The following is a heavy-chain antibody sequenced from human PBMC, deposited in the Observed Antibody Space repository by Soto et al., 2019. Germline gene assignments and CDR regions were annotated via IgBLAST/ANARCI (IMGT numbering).Heavy chain of an antibody. CDR3: ARERITIFGVVIKPDY. CDR1: GYTFTGYY. J-gene: IGHJ4*02. D-gene: IGHD3-3*01. Sequence: ASVKVSCKASGYTFTGYYVHWVRQAPGQGLEWMGWINPNSGGTNYAQKFQGRVTMTRDTSISTAYMELSRLRSDDTAVYYCARERITIFGVVIKPDYWGQGTLVTVSS. CDR2: INPNSGGT. V-gene: IGHV1-2*02.